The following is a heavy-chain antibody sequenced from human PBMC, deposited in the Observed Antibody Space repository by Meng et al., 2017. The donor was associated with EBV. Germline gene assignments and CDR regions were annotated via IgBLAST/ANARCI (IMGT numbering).Heavy chain of an antibody. J-gene: IGHJ5*02. Sequence: DSVGGLDRVVVSLRLYCVCSGFTLNHSGLSWVRHAPGKGLEWVCGINWNGGRTGHADSAKARFTTYRDNANNSLYLQMNSLRPEDTALYHCARGWGDYGGYGWFDHWGQGTLVTVSS. CDR2: INWNGGRT. V-gene: IGHV3-20*01. CDR1: GFTLNHSG. CDR3: ARGWGDYGGYGWFDH. D-gene: IGHD4-17*01.